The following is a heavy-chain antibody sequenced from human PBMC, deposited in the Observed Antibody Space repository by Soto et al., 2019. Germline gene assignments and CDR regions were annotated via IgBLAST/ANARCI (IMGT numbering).Heavy chain of an antibody. CDR1: GGFISSYY. Sequence: PSETLSLTCTVSGGFISSYYWSWIRQPAGKGLEWIGRIYTSGSTNYNPSLKSRVTMSVDTSKNQFSLKLSSVTAADTAVYYCARLGGDCSSTSCYSYYYYGMDVWGQGTTVTVSS. CDR2: IYTSGST. CDR3: ARLGGDCSSTSCYSYYYYGMDV. V-gene: IGHV4-4*07. J-gene: IGHJ6*02. D-gene: IGHD2-2*02.